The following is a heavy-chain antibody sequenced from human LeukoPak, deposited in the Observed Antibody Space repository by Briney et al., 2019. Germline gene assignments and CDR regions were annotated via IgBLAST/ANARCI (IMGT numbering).Heavy chain of an antibody. CDR2: FDPEDGET. J-gene: IGHJ4*02. CDR3: ATPRTSLRGVINPGYFDY. D-gene: IGHD3-10*01. CDR1: GYTLTELS. Sequence: ASVRVSCKVSGYTLTELSMHWVRQAPGKGLEWMGGFDPEDGETIYAQKFQGRVTMTEDTSTDTAYMELSSLRSEDTAVYYCATPRTSLRGVINPGYFDYWGLGTLVTVSS. V-gene: IGHV1-24*01.